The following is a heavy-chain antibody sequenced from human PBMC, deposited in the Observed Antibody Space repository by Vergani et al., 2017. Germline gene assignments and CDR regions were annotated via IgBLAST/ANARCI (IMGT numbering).Heavy chain of an antibody. CDR2: IYSGGST. D-gene: IGHD2-15*01. CDR3: ARDLTGCSGGSCYNGMDV. CDR1: GFTFRNYA. Sequence: EVQLLESGGGLAQPGGSLRLSCAASGFTFRNYAMTWVRQAPGKGLEWVSVIYSGGSTYYADSVKGRFTISRDNSKNTLYLQMNSLRAEDTAVYYCARDLTGCSGGSCYNGMDVWGQGTTVTVSS. V-gene: IGHV3-66*02. J-gene: IGHJ6*02.